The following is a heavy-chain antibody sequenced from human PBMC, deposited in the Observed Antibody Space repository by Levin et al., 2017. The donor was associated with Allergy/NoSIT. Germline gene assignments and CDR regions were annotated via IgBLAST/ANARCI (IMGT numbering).Heavy chain of an antibody. CDR2: ISYDGSNK. CDR1: GFTFSSYA. J-gene: IGHJ6*02. CDR3: ARDSNKSQKTVRFLEWLLLGYYGMDV. D-gene: IGHD3-3*01. V-gene: IGHV3-30-3*01. Sequence: GGSLRLSCAASGFTFSSYAMHWVRQAPGKGLEWVAVISYDGSNKYYADSVKGRFTISRDNSKNTLYLQMNSLRAEDTAVYYCARDSNKSQKTVRFLEWLLLGYYGMDVWGQGTTVTVSS.